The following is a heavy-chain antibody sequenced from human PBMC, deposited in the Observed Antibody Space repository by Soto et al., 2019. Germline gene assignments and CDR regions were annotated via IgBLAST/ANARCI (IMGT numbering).Heavy chain of an antibody. J-gene: IGHJ1*01. CDR1: GFTFSSYA. CDR2: ISGSGGST. D-gene: IGHD4-17*01. Sequence: GGSLRLSCAASGFTFSSYAMSWVRQAPGKGLEWVSAISGSGGSTYYADSVKGRFTISRDNSKNTLYLQMNSLRAEDTAVYYCAKDRGGWGYGDWKNAEYFQHWGQGTLVTVSS. V-gene: IGHV3-23*01. CDR3: AKDRGGWGYGDWKNAEYFQH.